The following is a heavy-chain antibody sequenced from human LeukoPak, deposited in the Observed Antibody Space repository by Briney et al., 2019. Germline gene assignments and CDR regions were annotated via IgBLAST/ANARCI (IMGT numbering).Heavy chain of an antibody. V-gene: IGHV3-23*01. J-gene: IGHJ3*02. Sequence: PGGSLRLSCAASGFTFSSYAMSWVRQAPGKGLEWVSAISGSGGTTYYADSVKGRFTISRDNSKNTLYLQMDSLRAEDTAVYYCAKRGVYYGSGSYYTESALDIRGQGTMVTVSS. CDR2: ISGSGGTT. CDR1: GFTFSSYA. D-gene: IGHD3-10*01. CDR3: AKRGVYYGSGSYYTESALDI.